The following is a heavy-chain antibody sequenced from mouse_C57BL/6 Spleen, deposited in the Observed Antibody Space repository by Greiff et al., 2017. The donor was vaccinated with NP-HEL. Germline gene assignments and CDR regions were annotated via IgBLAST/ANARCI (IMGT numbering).Heavy chain of an antibody. CDR1: GYAFSSSW. V-gene: IGHV1-82*01. CDR3: ARSGAYYSNYAWFAY. J-gene: IGHJ3*01. Sequence: VKVVESGPELVKPGASVKISCKASGYAFSSSWMNWVKQRPGKGLEWIGRIYPGDGDTNYNGKFKGKATLTADKSSSTAYMQLSSLTSEDSAVYFCARSGAYYSNYAWFAYWGQGTLVTVSA. CDR2: IYPGDGDT. D-gene: IGHD2-5*01.